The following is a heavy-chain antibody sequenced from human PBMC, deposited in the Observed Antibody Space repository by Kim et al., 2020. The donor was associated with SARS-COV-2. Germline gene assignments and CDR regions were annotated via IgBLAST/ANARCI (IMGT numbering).Heavy chain of an antibody. J-gene: IGHJ5*02. CDR3: AGNRKDCSGGSCYSINWFDP. CDR2: IDPSDSYT. V-gene: IGHV5-10-1*01. CDR1: GYSFTSYW. D-gene: IGHD2-15*01. Sequence: GESLKISCKGSGYSFTSYWISWVRQMPGKGLEWMGRIDPSDSYTNYSPSFQGHVTISADKSISTAYLQWSSLKASDTAMYYCAGNRKDCSGGSCYSINWFDPWGQGTLVTVSS.